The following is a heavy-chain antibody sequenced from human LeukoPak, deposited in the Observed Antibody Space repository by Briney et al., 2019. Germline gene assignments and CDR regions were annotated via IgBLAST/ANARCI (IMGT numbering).Heavy chain of an antibody. D-gene: IGHD5-18*01. V-gene: IGHV1-8*01. CDR2: MNPNSGNT. CDR3: ARGGNTAMVNFDY. J-gene: IGHJ4*02. CDR1: GYTFTSYD. Sequence: ASVKVSCKAAGYTFTSYDINWVRQANGQGLEWMGWMNPNSGNTGYAQKFQGRVTMTRNTSISTAYMELSSLRSEDTAVYYCARGGNTAMVNFDYWGQGTLVTVSS.